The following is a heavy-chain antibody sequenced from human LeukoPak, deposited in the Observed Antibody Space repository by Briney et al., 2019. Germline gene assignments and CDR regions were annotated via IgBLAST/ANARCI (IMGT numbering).Heavy chain of an antibody. V-gene: IGHV1-18*01. J-gene: IGHJ4*02. Sequence: ASVKVSCKASGYTFTSYGISWVRQAPGQGLEWMGWISAYNGNTNYAQKFQGRVTITADESTSTAYMELSSLRSEDTAVYYCAMLVGAIGTDYWGQGTLVTVSS. CDR3: AMLVGAIGTDY. D-gene: IGHD1-26*01. CDR2: ISAYNGNT. CDR1: GYTFTSYG.